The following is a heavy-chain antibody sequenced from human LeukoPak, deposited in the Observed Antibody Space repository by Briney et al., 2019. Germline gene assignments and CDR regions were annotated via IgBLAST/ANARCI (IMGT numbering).Heavy chain of an antibody. CDR3: ARDQYDTWSRRGNFDS. J-gene: IGHJ4*02. CDR1: GFPFSSYW. Sequence: GGSLRLSCVASGFPFSSYWRTWVRQAPGKGLEWVANIKQDGSKKSYVDSVKGRFTISRDNTKNSLYLQMNSLRVEDTAVFYCARDQYDTWSRRGNFDSWGQGTLVIVSS. D-gene: IGHD3-3*01. CDR2: IKQDGSKK. V-gene: IGHV3-7*03.